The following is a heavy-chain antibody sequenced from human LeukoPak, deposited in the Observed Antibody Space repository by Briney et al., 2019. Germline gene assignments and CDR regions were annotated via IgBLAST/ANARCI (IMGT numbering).Heavy chain of an antibody. CDR3: ARHLRFLDVDYYGMDV. Sequence: SETLSLTCTVSGGSFSSYYWSWIRQPPGKGLEWIGYIYYSGSTNYNPSLKSRVTISVDTSKNQFSLKLSSVTAADTAVYYCARHLRFLDVDYYGMDVWGQGTTVTVSS. D-gene: IGHD3-3*01. CDR2: IYYSGST. J-gene: IGHJ6*02. V-gene: IGHV4-59*01. CDR1: GGSFSSYY.